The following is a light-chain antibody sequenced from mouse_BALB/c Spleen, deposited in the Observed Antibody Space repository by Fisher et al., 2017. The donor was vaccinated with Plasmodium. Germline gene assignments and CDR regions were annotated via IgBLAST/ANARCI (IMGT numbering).Light chain of an antibody. Sequence: DIVLTQTTATLFMTPGDRVSLSCRASQSISNYLHWYQQKSHESPRLLIMYSSQSISGLPSRFSGSGSGTDFTLKISRVEAEDLGVYYCWQGTHLWTFGGGTKLEIK. V-gene: IGKV5-45*01. J-gene: IGKJ1*01. CDR2: YSS. CDR3: WQGTHLWT. CDR1: QSISNY.